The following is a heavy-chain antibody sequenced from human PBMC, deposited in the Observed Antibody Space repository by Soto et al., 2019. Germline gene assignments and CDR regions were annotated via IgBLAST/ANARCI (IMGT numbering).Heavy chain of an antibody. J-gene: IGHJ4*02. CDR1: GFTFSSYA. CDR3: AKDLMRYYYDSSGYYLFDY. D-gene: IGHD3-22*01. CDR2: ISGSGGST. V-gene: IGHV3-23*01. Sequence: RLSCAASGFTFSSYAMSWVRQAPGKGLEWVSAISGSGGSTYYADSVKGRFTISRDNSKNTLYLQMNSLRAEDTAVYYCAKDLMRYYYDSSGYYLFDYWGQGTLVTVSS.